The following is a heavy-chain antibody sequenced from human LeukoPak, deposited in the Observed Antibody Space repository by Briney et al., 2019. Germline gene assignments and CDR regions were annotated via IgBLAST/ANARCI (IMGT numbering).Heavy chain of an antibody. D-gene: IGHD3-10*01. CDR1: GFTFSNYW. Sequence: GGSLRLSCAASGFTFSNYWMYWVRQAPGEGLVWVSQIKSDGNITNYAESVKGRFTISRDNAKNTLYLQMNNLRAEDTAVYFCARESAAYFGSGTYYYFDYWGQGTLVTVSS. CDR2: IKSDGNIT. CDR3: ARESAAYFGSGTYYYFDY. J-gene: IGHJ4*02. V-gene: IGHV3-74*01.